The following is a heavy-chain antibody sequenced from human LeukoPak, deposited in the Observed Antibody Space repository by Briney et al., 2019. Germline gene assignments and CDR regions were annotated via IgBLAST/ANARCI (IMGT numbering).Heavy chain of an antibody. CDR1: GFTFSTYW. D-gene: IGHD3-10*02. J-gene: IGHJ4*02. CDR3: AREKMLP. V-gene: IGHV3-7*03. CDR2: IKHDGREK. Sequence: HPGGSLRLSCAASGFTFSTYWMNCVRQAPGKGLEWVANIKHDGREKYYVDSVMGRFTISRDNAKNSLYLQMNSLRAEDTAVYYCAREKMLPWGQGTLVTVSS.